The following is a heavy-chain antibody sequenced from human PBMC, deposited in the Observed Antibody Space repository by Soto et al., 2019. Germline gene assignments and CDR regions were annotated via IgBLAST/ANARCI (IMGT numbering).Heavy chain of an antibody. J-gene: IGHJ1*01. V-gene: IGHV3-48*03. CDR1: GFTFSSHE. CDR3: ARGGVY. Sequence: GGSLRLSCEANGFTFSSHEMNWIRQTPGKRLEWIAKISGSGSTINHADSVKGRFTISRDNVQRTLHLQMDSLRVEDTGVYYCARGGVYWGRGTLVTVSS. CDR2: ISGSGSTI. D-gene: IGHD2-8*01.